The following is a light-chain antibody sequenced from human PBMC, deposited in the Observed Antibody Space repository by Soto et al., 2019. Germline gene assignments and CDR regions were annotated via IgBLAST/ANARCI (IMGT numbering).Light chain of an antibody. CDR1: QSVNST. CDR3: QQYNDWPQT. CDR2: GAS. V-gene: IGKV3-15*01. Sequence: EIVMTQSPATLSVSPGERATLSCRASQSVNSTLAWYQQKPGQAPRLLIYGASTRATGIPARFSGSGSGTEFTLTISSLQSEDFAVYYCQQYNDWPQTFGQGTKVEIK. J-gene: IGKJ1*01.